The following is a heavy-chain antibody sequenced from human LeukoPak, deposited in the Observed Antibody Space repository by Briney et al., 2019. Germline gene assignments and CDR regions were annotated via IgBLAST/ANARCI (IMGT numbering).Heavy chain of an antibody. CDR1: GGSMSPYY. CDR2: ISTFLNT. CDR3: ARGHIVLMVYAIRDYYYYGMDV. J-gene: IGHJ6*02. V-gene: IGHV4-4*07. D-gene: IGHD2-8*01. Sequence: SETLSLTCTVSGGSMSPYYWSWFRQSAGKGLEWIGRISTFLNTNYNPSLKSRVTVALDTSKNRLSLRLNSVTAADTAVYYCARGHIVLMVYAIRDYYYYGMDVWGQGTTVTVSS.